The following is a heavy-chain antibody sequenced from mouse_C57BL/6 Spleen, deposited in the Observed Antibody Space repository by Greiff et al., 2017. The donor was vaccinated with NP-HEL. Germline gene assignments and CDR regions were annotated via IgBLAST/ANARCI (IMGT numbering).Heavy chain of an antibody. CDR3: ARFSNWDEGIAY. CDR1: GYAFSSYW. CDR2: IYPGDGDT. Sequence: VQRVESGAELVKPGASVKISCKASGYAFSSYWMNWVKQRPGKGLEWIGQIYPGDGDTNYNGKFKGKATLTADKSSSTAYMQLSSLTSEDSAVYFCARFSNWDEGIAYWGQGTLVTVSA. V-gene: IGHV1-80*01. D-gene: IGHD4-1*01. J-gene: IGHJ3*01.